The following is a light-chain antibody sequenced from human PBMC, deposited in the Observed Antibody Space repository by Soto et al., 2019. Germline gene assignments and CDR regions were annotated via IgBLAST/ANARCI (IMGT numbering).Light chain of an antibody. CDR2: DAS. Sequence: EILLAQSPGTLSLSPGARASLSCRASQSVSSYLAWYQQKPGQAPRLLVYDASSRATGIPERFSGSGSGTDFTLTISRLEPEDLAVYYCQQYGTTVGQGTRLEIK. CDR1: QSVSSY. J-gene: IGKJ5*01. CDR3: QQYGTT. V-gene: IGKV3-20*01.